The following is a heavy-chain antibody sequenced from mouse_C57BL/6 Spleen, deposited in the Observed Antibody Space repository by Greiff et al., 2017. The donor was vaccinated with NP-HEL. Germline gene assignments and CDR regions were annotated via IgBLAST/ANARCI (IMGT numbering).Heavy chain of an antibody. V-gene: IGHV1-69*01. J-gene: IGHJ4*01. CDR3: ARGESLYAMDY. D-gene: IGHD6-1*01. CDR2: IDPSDSYT. Sequence: VQLQQPGAELVMPGASVKLSCKASGYTFTSYWMHWVKQRPGQGLEWIGEIDPSDSYTNYNQKFKGKSTLTVDKSSSTAYMQLSSLTSEDSAVYYCARGESLYAMDYWGQGTSVTVSS. CDR1: GYTFTSYW.